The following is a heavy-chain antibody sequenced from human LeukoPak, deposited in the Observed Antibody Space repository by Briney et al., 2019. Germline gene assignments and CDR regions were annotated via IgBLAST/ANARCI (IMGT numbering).Heavy chain of an antibody. J-gene: IGHJ3*02. Sequence: GGSLRLSCAASGFTFSDYYMSWIRQAPGKGLEWVSYISSSGSSIYYADSVKGRFTISRDNAKNSLYLQMNSLRAEDTAVYYCARDLGGSEYYDFWSGSANDAFDIWGQGTMVTVSS. CDR2: ISSSGSSI. CDR1: GFTFSDYY. V-gene: IGHV3-11*04. CDR3: ARDLGGSEYYDFWSGSANDAFDI. D-gene: IGHD3-3*01.